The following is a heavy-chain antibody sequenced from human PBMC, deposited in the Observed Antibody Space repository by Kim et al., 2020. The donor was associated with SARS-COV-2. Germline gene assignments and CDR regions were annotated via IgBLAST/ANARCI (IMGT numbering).Heavy chain of an antibody. V-gene: IGHV3-23*01. J-gene: IGHJ4*02. CDR3: AKDIWGSTPKFFFDS. Sequence: ADSGMGRFTISRDNSRNTGYLQMSSLRAEDTALYYCAKDIWGSTPKFFFDSWGQGMLVTVSS. D-gene: IGHD7-27*01.